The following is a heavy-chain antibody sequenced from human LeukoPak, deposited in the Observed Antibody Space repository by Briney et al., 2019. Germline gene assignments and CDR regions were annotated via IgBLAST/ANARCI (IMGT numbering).Heavy chain of an antibody. V-gene: IGHV4-34*01. CDR2: INHSGST. CDR3: ARGFYCSSTSCWSGMDV. CDR1: GGSFSGYY. D-gene: IGHD2-2*01. J-gene: IGHJ6*04. Sequence: SETLSLTCAVYGGSFSGYYWSWIRQPPGKGLEWIGEINHSGSTNYNPSLKSRVTISVDTSKNQFSLKLSSVTAADTAVYYCARGFYCSSTSCWSGMDVWGKRTTVTVSS.